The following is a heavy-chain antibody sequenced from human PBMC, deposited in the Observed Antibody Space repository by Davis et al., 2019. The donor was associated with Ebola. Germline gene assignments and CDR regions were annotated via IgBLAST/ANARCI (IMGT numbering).Heavy chain of an antibody. J-gene: IGHJ4*02. Sequence: AASVKVSCKASGYTFTGYHMHWVRQAPGQGLEWMGRMNPHNGGTNYAQNFQGRVTMTRDTSISTAYMELSRLRYDDTAVYYCARLCSSSCPNDYWGQGTLVPVSS. CDR3: ARLCSSSCPNDY. CDR2: MNPHNGGT. V-gene: IGHV1-2*06. D-gene: IGHD6-13*01. CDR1: GYTFTGYH.